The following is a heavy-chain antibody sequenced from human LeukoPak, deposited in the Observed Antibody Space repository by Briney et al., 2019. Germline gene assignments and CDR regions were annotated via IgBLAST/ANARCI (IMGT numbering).Heavy chain of an antibody. J-gene: IGHJ4*02. CDR1: GGSISSGDYY. CDR3: ARSIVGATIGSLFGY. CDR2: IYYSGST. D-gene: IGHD1-26*01. V-gene: IGHV4-30-4*01. Sequence: SETLSLTCTVSGGSISSGDYYWSWLRQPPGKGLEWIGYIYYSGSTYYNPSLKSRVTISVDTSKNQFSLKLSSVTAADTAVYYCARSIVGATIGSLFGYWGQGTLVTVSS.